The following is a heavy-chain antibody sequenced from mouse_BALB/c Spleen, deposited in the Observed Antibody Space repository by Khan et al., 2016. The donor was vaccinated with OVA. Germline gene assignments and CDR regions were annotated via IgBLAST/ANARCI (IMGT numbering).Heavy chain of an antibody. J-gene: IGHJ2*01. CDR1: GYTLTSYW. V-gene: IGHV1S81*02. CDR2: INPSNGRT. Sequence: VQLQQSGAELVNPGASVNLSCKASGYTLTSYWMHWVKQRPGQGLEWIGEINPSNGRTNYNEKFKSKATLTVDKSSSTAYMQLCSPTSEDSAVYYCARLLINVDYWGQGTTLTVSA. CDR3: ARLLINVDY. D-gene: IGHD2-1*01.